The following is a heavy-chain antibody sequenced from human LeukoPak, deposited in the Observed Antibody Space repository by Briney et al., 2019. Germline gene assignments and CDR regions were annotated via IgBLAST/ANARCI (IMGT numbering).Heavy chain of an antibody. CDR1: GFSMSIHW. CDR2: INPDGSGQ. D-gene: IGHD6-13*01. J-gene: IGHJ4*02. Sequence: PGGSLRLSCVVSGFSMSIHWMSWVRQAPGKGLEWVADINPDGSGQYLVDSVKGRFTISRDNAKNLQFLQMNYLRVEDTAVYYCAKSRVAAGKGFDYWGQGTLVTVSS. V-gene: IGHV3-7*01. CDR3: AKSRVAAGKGFDY.